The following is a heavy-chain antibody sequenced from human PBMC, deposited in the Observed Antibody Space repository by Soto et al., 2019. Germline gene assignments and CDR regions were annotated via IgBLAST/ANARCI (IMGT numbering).Heavy chain of an antibody. Sequence: GGSLRLSCGASGFTFSSYGMHWVRQAPGKGLEWVAVISYDGSNKYYADSVKGRFTISRDNSKNTLYPQMNSLRAEDTAVYYCAKGDFWSGYYPFFDYYGMDVWGQGTTVTVSS. CDR2: ISYDGSNK. V-gene: IGHV3-30*18. J-gene: IGHJ6*02. CDR1: GFTFSSYG. CDR3: AKGDFWSGYYPFFDYYGMDV. D-gene: IGHD3-3*01.